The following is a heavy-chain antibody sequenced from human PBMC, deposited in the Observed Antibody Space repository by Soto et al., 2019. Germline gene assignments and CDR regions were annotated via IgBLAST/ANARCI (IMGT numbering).Heavy chain of an antibody. CDR1: GGSKSKFY. Sequence: SVTLCPTGRVSGGSKSKFYWSWFRKTAGKGLRGMGRVYANGISYYNPSLRSRIAMSVDISKNTFSLRLRSVTAADTGVDYCVGDGSKTLLVFFDPWAEARVVTVSS. D-gene: IGHD2-8*02. CDR3: VGDGSKTLLVFFDP. V-gene: IGHV4-4*07. J-gene: IGHJ5*02. CDR2: VYANGIS.